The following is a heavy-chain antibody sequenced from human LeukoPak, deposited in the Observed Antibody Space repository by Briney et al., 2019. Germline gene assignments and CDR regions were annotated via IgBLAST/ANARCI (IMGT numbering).Heavy chain of an antibody. Sequence: GGSLRLSCAASGFTFDDYGMSWVRQAPGKGLEWVSGINWIGGSTGYADSVKGRFTISRDNAKNSLYLQMNSLRAEDTALYYCARGGYYYDSSGFLYYFGYWGQGTLVTVSS. CDR3: ARGGYYYDSSGFLYYFGY. CDR2: INWIGGST. J-gene: IGHJ4*02. V-gene: IGHV3-20*04. CDR1: GFTFDDYG. D-gene: IGHD3-22*01.